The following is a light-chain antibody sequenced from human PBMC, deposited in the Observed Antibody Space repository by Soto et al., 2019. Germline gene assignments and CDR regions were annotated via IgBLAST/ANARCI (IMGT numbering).Light chain of an antibody. J-gene: IGLJ2*01. CDR1: SSDVGGYNY. CDR2: DVS. CDR3: SSYTISSPHVV. Sequence: QSVLTQPASVSGSPGQSITISWTGTSSDVGGYNYVSWYQQHPGKAPKLMIYDVSNRPSGVSNRFSGSKSGNTASLTISGLQAEDEADYYCSSYTISSPHVVFGGGTKLTVL. V-gene: IGLV2-14*01.